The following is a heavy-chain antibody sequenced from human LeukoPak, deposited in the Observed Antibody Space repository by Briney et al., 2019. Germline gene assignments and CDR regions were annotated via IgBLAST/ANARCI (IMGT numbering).Heavy chain of an antibody. Sequence: GGSLRLSCAASGFIFSNYWMSWVRQAPGKGLEWVANIKEDGSEKSYVDSVTGRFTISRDNAKNSLYLQMNSLRAEDTAVYYCARVDYGSGSYGYYYYYYMDVWGKGTTVTISS. D-gene: IGHD3-10*01. CDR2: IKEDGSEK. V-gene: IGHV3-7*01. CDR1: GFIFSNYW. J-gene: IGHJ6*03. CDR3: ARVDYGSGSYGYYYYYYMDV.